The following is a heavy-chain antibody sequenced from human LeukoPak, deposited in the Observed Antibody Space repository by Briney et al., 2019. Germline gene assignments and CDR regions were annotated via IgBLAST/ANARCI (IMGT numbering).Heavy chain of an antibody. CDR3: AKRRTTVITMDYFDY. CDR1: GFTFSSYA. CDR2: ISGGAGTP. Sequence: GGSLRLSCAASGFTFSSYAMSWVRQAPGKGLEWVSGISGGAGTPYYADSVKGRFTISRDNSKSTLYLQMTSLRAEDTAVYYCAKRRTTVITMDYFDYWGPGTLVTVSS. D-gene: IGHD4-17*01. J-gene: IGHJ4*02. V-gene: IGHV3-23*01.